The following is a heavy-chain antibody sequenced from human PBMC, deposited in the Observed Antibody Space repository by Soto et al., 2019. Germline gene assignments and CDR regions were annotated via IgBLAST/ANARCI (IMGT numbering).Heavy chain of an antibody. Sequence: PSDTLCLTCSFSVYSIISDYYCFWSRHPPGKGLEWIGIIYHIGITYYDPSLKIRVTISGDTSKNQFSLKLSSVTAADTAVYYCARGRSIVGVISRVAYWGQGTMVTVSS. D-gene: IGHD1-26*01. CDR2: IYHIGIT. V-gene: IGHV4-38-2*02. CDR1: VYSIISDYY. J-gene: IGHJ4*01. CDR3: ARGRSIVGVISRVAY.